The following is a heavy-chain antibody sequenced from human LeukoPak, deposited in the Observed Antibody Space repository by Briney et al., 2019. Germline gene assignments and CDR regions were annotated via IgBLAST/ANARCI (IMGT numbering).Heavy chain of an antibody. CDR1: GFTFSNYA. J-gene: IGHJ3*02. Sequence: PGGSLRLSCAASGFTFSNYAMSWVRQAPGNGLEWVSAITGTGGSTYYSASVKGRFTISRDNSRNTLYLQMSSLRAEDTAMYYCAKDPTDRSGYAFDIWGQGTMVTVSS. D-gene: IGHD2-15*01. V-gene: IGHV3-23*01. CDR2: ITGTGGST. CDR3: AKDPTDRSGYAFDI.